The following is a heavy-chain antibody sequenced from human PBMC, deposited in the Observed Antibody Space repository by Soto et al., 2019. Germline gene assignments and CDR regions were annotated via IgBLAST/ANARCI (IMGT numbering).Heavy chain of an antibody. D-gene: IGHD6-6*01. CDR2: INAHSGGT. Sequence: ASVKVSCKASGFSFTGYYIHWLRQAPRQGLEWMGWINAHSGGTEYAQKFQGRVTLTRDTSISTAYMTLSSLRSDDTAIYYCAKDLTRQLAYWLDPWGQGTQVTVSS. J-gene: IGHJ5*02. CDR1: GFSFTGYY. V-gene: IGHV1-2*02. CDR3: AKDLTRQLAYWLDP.